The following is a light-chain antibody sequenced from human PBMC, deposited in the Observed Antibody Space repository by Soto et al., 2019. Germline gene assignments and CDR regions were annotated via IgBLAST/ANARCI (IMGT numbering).Light chain of an antibody. V-gene: IGKV3-20*01. CDR3: QQYGSSPWT. Sequence: DIVLTQSPGTLSLSPGERATLSCRASQSFSSIYLAWYQQKPGQAPRLLIYSASSRATDIPDRFSGSGSGTDFTLTSSRLEPEDFAVYYCQQYGSSPWTFGQGTKVEIK. CDR2: SAS. CDR1: QSFSSIY. J-gene: IGKJ1*01.